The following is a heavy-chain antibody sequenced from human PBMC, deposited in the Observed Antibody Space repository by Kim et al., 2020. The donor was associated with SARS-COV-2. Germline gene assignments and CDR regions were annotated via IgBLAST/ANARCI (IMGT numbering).Heavy chain of an antibody. CDR3: ASGQVGSTFDS. CDR1: EFTFSRTW. D-gene: IGHD1-26*01. Sequence: GGSLRLSCAASEFTFSRTWTHWVRQAPGKGLVWVSRINYDGSGTGYANSVKGRFTISRDHAKNTVYLEMNSLRGDDTALYYCASGQVGSTFDSWGQGTLVTLSS. J-gene: IGHJ5*01. V-gene: IGHV3-74*01. CDR2: INYDGSGT.